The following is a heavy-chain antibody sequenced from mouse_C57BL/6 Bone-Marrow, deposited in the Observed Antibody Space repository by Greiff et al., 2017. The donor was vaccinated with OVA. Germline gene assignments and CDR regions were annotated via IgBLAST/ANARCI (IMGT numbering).Heavy chain of an antibody. V-gene: IGHV5-17*01. Sequence: EVKLVESGGGLVKPGGSLKLSCAASGFTFSDYGMHWVRQAPEKGLEWVAYISSGSSTIYYADTVKGRFTISRDNAKNTLFLQMTSLRSEDTAMYYCARSIILHPSSLSMDYWGQGTSVTVSS. J-gene: IGHJ4*01. CDR1: GFTFSDYG. CDR2: ISSGSSTI. CDR3: ARSIILHPSSLSMDY. D-gene: IGHD6-1*01.